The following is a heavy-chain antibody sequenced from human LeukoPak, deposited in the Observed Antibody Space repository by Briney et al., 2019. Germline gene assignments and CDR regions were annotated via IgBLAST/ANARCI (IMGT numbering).Heavy chain of an antibody. D-gene: IGHD3-22*01. CDR2: ISGSGGST. V-gene: IGHV3-23*01. CDR1: GFIFSSYA. Sequence: GGSLRLSCAASGFIFSSYAMSWVRQAPGKGLEWVSAISGSGGSTYYADSVKGRFTISRDNSKNTLYLRMNSLRAEDTAVYYCAKTAYDSSGYPYYFDYWGQGTLVTVSS. J-gene: IGHJ4*02. CDR3: AKTAYDSSGYPYYFDY.